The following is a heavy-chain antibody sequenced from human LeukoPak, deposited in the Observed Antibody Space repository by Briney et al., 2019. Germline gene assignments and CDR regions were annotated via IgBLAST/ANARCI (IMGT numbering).Heavy chain of an antibody. J-gene: IGHJ4*02. CDR3: ARDRASGMDF. V-gene: IGHV4-31*03. Sequence: PSETLSLTCTVSGYSVNSGAHYWSWIRQYPGKGLEWIGQIFFTGRTDYNPSLKSRLTISIDTFKNQFSMELSSVSVADTATYFCARDRASGMDFWGQGTLVTVSS. CDR2: IFFTGRT. D-gene: IGHD3-10*01. CDR1: GYSVNSGAHY.